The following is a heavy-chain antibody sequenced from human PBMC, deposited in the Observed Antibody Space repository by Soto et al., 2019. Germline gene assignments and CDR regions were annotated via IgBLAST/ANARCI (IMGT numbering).Heavy chain of an antibody. J-gene: IGHJ3*02. CDR3: ARSEHCSTTSCYPDAFDI. CDR2: LHSDGGAT. Sequence: EVQLLDSGGGLVRPWGPLRLSCAASGFTFGTYAMSWVRQTPGKGLEWISTLHSDGGATYYADSVQGRLTISQDNSKNTLFLQVSRLRAEDTAVYYGARSEHCSTTSCYPDAFDIWGQGALVTVSA. CDR1: GFTFGTYA. V-gene: IGHV3-23*01. D-gene: IGHD2-2*01.